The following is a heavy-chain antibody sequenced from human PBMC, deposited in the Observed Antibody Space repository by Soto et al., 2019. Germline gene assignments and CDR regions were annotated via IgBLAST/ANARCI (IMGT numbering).Heavy chain of an antibody. J-gene: IGHJ4*02. D-gene: IGHD4-17*01. CDR2: IDWDDDK. CDR1: GFSLSTSGMC. CDR3: ARIPPGYGDYYFDY. Sequence: SGPTLVNPTQTLTLTCTFSGFSLSTSGMCVSWIRQPPGKALEWLARIDWDDDKYYSTSLKTRLTISKDTSKNQVVLTMTNMDPVDTATYYCARIPPGYGDYYFDYCGKGTLVTVSS. V-gene: IGHV2-70*11.